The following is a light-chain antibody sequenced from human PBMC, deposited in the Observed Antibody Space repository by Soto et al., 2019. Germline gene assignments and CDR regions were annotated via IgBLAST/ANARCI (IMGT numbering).Light chain of an antibody. CDR3: QQYDSSPSSFT. CDR2: GAS. V-gene: IGKV3-20*01. CDR1: QSVSGSS. J-gene: IGKJ3*01. Sequence: EIVLTQSPGTLSLSPGERATLSCRASQSVSGSSLAWYQQKPGQAPRLLIYGASSRATGIPDRFSGSGSGTDFTLTINSREPEHVAVYYCQQYDSSPSSFTFGPGTKVDIK.